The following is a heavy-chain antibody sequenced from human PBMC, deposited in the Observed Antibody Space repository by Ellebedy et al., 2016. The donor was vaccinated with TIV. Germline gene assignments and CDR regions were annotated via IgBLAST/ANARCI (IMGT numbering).Heavy chain of an antibody. CDR3: ARDKLGPIDGTFDY. Sequence: GGSLRLSCAASGFTFSSYWMGWVRQAPGKGLEWVAVISYDGTNKYYADSVKGRFTISRDNSKNTLYLQMNSLRAEDTAVYYCARDKLGPIDGTFDYWGQGTLVTVSS. CDR2: ISYDGTNK. J-gene: IGHJ4*02. V-gene: IGHV3-30*03. D-gene: IGHD1-1*01. CDR1: GFTFSSYW.